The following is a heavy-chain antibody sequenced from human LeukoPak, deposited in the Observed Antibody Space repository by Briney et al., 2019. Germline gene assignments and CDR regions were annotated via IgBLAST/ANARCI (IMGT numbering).Heavy chain of an antibody. Sequence: PGGSLRLSCAASGFTFSDFYMSWIRQAPGKGLEWLSYIGGSGTDIKYADSVKGRFTISRDNAKKSLYLQMTSLRVEDAAVYYCARDRCTGAACSGYYHGMDVWGHGTTVTVSS. CDR3: ARDRCTGAACSGYYHGMDV. V-gene: IGHV3-11*01. CDR2: IGGSGTDI. D-gene: IGHD2-8*02. CDR1: GFTFSDFY. J-gene: IGHJ6*02.